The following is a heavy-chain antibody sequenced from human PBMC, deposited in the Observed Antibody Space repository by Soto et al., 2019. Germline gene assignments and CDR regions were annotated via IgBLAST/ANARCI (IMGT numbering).Heavy chain of an antibody. J-gene: IGHJ4*02. Sequence: PGGSLRLSCKTSGFIFAIFCMNWVRQAPGKGLEWVATISGSDGKTYYADSVKGRFSISRDTSRNTLYLQMNSRRADDTAIYYCAKWSYLDYWGQGTRVTVSS. D-gene: IGHD3-3*01. V-gene: IGHV3-23*01. CDR3: AKWSYLDY. CDR2: ISGSDGKT. CDR1: GFIFAIFC.